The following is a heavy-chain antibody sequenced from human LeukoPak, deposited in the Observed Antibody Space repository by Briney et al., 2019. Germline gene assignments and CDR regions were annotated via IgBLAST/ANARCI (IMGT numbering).Heavy chain of an antibody. V-gene: IGHV3-30*02. CDR2: IRYDGSNK. J-gene: IGHJ1*01. Sequence: GGSLRLSCAASGFTFSSYGMHWVRQAPGKGLEWVAFIRYDGSNKYYADSVKGRFTISRDNSKNTLYLQMNSLRAEDTAVYYCARDYEYYYGSGSYYNSAEYFQHWGQGTLVTVSS. CDR3: ARDYEYYYGSGSYYNSAEYFQH. D-gene: IGHD3-10*01. CDR1: GFTFSSYG.